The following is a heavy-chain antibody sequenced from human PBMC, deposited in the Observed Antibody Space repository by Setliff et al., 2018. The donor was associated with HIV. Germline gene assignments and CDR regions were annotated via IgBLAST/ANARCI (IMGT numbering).Heavy chain of an antibody. CDR3: GRVPYKSAWFSGGHNPFDV. V-gene: IGHV1-18*01. D-gene: IGHD6-19*01. CDR1: GYTFTNYD. CDR2: ISTYNGNA. J-gene: IGHJ3*01. Sequence: ASVKVSCKASGYTFTNYDINWVRQAPGQGLEWMGWISTYNGNANYAQKFQGRLTMTTDTSTSTAYMELRGLRSDDTAVYYCGRVPYKSAWFSGGHNPFDVWGQGTMVTVSS.